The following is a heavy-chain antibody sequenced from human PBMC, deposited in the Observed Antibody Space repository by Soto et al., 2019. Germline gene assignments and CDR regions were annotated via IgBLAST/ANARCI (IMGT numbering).Heavy chain of an antibody. V-gene: IGHV3-30-3*01. CDR3: ARDFGYSSSVKESHHYYYGMDV. CDR1: GFTFSSYA. Sequence: QVQLVESGGGVVQPGRSLRLSCAASGFTFSSYAMHWVRQAPGKGLEWVAVISYDGSNKYYADSVKGRFTISRDNSKNTLYLQMNSLRAEDTAVYYCARDFGYSSSVKESHHYYYGMDVWGQGTTVTVSS. J-gene: IGHJ6*02. D-gene: IGHD6-13*01. CDR2: ISYDGSNK.